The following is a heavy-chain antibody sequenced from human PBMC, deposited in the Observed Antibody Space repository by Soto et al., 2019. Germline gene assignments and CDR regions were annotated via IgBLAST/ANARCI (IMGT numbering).Heavy chain of an antibody. V-gene: IGHV1-18*04. J-gene: IGHJ6*02. D-gene: IGHD6-13*01. CDR3: ARGIAAADYYYYYGMDV. Sequence: GASVKVSCKASGYTFTSYGISWVRQAPGQRLEWMGWISAYNGNTNYAQKLQGRVTMTTHTSTSTAYMELRSLRSDDTAVYYCARGIAAADYYYYYGMDVWGQGTTVTVSS. CDR1: GYTFTSYG. CDR2: ISAYNGNT.